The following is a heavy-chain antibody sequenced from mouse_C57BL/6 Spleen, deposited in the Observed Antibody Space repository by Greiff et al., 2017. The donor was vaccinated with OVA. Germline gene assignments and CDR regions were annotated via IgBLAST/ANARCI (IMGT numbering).Heavy chain of an antibody. CDR2: INPNNGGT. Sequence: VQLQQSGPELVKPGASVKMSCKASGYTFTDYNMHWVKQSHGKSLEWIGYINPNNGGTSYNQKFKGKATLTVNKSSSTAYMELRSLTSEDSAVYYCARTLYYDYDGGGMDYWGQGTSVTVSS. CDR3: ARTLYYDYDGGGMDY. D-gene: IGHD2-4*01. V-gene: IGHV1-22*01. J-gene: IGHJ4*01. CDR1: GYTFTDYN.